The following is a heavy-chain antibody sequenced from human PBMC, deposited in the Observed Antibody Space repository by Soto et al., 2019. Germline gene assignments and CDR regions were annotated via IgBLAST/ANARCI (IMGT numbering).Heavy chain of an antibody. J-gene: IGHJ4*02. D-gene: IGHD3-22*01. CDR2: IHYSGST. CDR1: GGSISSLH. Sequence: SETLSLTCTVSGGSISSLHWSWIRQPPGKGLEWIGYIHYSGSTNYNPSLESRVTISVDTSKNQFSLKLSSVTAADTAVYYCARSMDVTLTVVDRDEYFDSWGQETLVTVSS. CDR3: ARSMDVTLTVVDRDEYFDS. V-gene: IGHV4-59*01.